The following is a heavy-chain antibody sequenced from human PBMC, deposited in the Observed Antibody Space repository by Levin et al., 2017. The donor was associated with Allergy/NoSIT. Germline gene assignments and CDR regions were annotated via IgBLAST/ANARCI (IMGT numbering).Heavy chain of an antibody. CDR3: ARHVVAIGYYYYYMDV. CDR2: IYYSGST. CDR1: GGSISSSSYS. J-gene: IGHJ6*03. V-gene: IGHV4-39*01. D-gene: IGHD2-21*01. Sequence: SETLSLTCAVSGGSISSSSYSWGWIRQPPGKGLEWIGSIYYSGSTYYNPSLKSRVTISVDTSKNQFSLKLSSVTATDTAVYYCARHVVAIGYYYYYMDVWGKGTTVTVSS.